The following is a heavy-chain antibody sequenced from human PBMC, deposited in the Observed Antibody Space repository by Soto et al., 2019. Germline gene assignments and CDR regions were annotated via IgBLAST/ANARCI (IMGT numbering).Heavy chain of an antibody. V-gene: IGHV3-21*01. CDR1: GFTFSSYS. J-gene: IGHJ6*02. CDR3: AREAVSSVSGGRYGMDV. D-gene: IGHD3-10*01. Sequence: TGGSMRLSCAASGFTFSSYSLNWIRQAPGKGLEWVSSISSSSSYIYYADSVKGRFTISRDNAKNSLYLHMNSLRAEDTAVYYGAREAVSSVSGGRYGMDVWGQGTTVTVSS. CDR2: ISSSSSYI.